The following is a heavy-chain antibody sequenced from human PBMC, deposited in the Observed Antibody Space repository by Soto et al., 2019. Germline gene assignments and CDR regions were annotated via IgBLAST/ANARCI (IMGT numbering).Heavy chain of an antibody. CDR2: IIPILGIA. D-gene: IGHD1-26*01. CDR3: ARDLPPIVGATPSYFDY. V-gene: IGHV1-69*08. CDR1: GGTFSSYT. J-gene: IGHJ4*02. Sequence: QVQLVQSGAEVKKPGSSVKVSCKASGGTFSSYTISWVRQAPGQGLEWMGRIIPILGIANYAQKFQGRVTITADKSTRTAYMELSSLRSEDTSVYYCARDLPPIVGATPSYFDYWGQGTLVTVSS.